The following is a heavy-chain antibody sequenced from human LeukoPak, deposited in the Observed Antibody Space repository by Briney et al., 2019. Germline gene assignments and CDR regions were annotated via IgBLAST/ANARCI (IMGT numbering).Heavy chain of an antibody. J-gene: IGHJ4*02. D-gene: IGHD3-10*01. CDR3: AKDLFYGSGSHLLYYFDY. Sequence: QTGGSLRLSCAASGFTFSSYSMNWVRQAPGKGLEWVSAISGSGGSTYYADSVKGRFTISRDNSKNTLYLQMNSLRAEDTAVYYCAKDLFYGSGSHLLYYFDYWGQGTLVTVSS. V-gene: IGHV3-23*01. CDR2: ISGSGGST. CDR1: GFTFSSYS.